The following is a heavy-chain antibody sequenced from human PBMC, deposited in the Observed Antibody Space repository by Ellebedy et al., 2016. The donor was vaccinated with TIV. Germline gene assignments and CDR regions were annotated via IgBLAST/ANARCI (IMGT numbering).Heavy chain of an antibody. CDR3: ARLGVVAATDDDY. V-gene: IGHV4-39*01. Sequence: SETLSLTCTVSGGSISSYYWGWIRQPPGKGLEWIGSIYYSGSTYYNPSLKSRVTISVDTSKNQFSLKLRSVTAADTAVYYCARLGVVAATDDDYWGQGTLVTVSS. J-gene: IGHJ4*02. D-gene: IGHD2-15*01. CDR2: IYYSGST. CDR1: GGSISSYY.